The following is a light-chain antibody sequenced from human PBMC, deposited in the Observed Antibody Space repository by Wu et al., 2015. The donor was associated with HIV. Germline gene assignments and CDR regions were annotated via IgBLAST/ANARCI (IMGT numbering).Light chain of an antibody. CDR2: GAS. J-gene: IGKJ3*01. CDR1: ESIDSD. Sequence: EVVMTQSPATLSLSPGETATLSCRASESIDSDLAWYHQKPGQAPRLLIYGASSRATGIPDRFSGSGSGTDFTLTISRLEPEDFAVYYCQQYGSSPRGFTFGPGTKVDIK. V-gene: IGKV3-20*01. CDR3: QQYGSSPRGFT.